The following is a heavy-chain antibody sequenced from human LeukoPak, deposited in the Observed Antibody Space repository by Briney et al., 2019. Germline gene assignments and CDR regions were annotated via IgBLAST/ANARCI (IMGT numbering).Heavy chain of an antibody. CDR3: ARASGSYGSGSYYYYGMDV. V-gene: IGHV4-38-2*01. CDR2: IFHIGST. CDR1: GYSISSGYY. J-gene: IGHJ6*04. Sequence: SETLSLTCAVSGYSISSGYYWGWIRQPPGKGLEWSGSIFHIGSTYYNPSLKRRVNMSVDTSKNQISLKLSSVSAADTAVYCCARASGSYGSGSYYYYGMDVWGKGTTVTVSS. D-gene: IGHD3-10*01.